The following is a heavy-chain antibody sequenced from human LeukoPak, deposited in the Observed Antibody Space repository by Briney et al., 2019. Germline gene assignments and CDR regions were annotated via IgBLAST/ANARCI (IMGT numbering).Heavy chain of an antibody. V-gene: IGHV1-3*01. CDR1: GYTFTSYA. D-gene: IGHD5-18*01. J-gene: IGHJ4*02. Sequence: ASVKVSCKASGYTFTSYAMHWVRQAPGQRLEWMGWINAGNGNTKYSQKFQGRVTITRDTSASTAYMELSSLRSEDTAVYYCARADPSSYGFYYFDYWGQGTLVTVSS. CDR3: ARADPSSYGFYYFDY. CDR2: INAGNGNT.